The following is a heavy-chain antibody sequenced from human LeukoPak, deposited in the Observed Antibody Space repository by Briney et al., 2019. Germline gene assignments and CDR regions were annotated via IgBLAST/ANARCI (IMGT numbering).Heavy chain of an antibody. Sequence: SETLSLTCTVSGGSISSYYWSWIRQPPGKGLEWIGYIYSSGSTNCNPSPKSRATLSVDTSKNQFSLRLTSITPADTAVYYCARYYCPRGSCYHFDYWGQGTLVTVSS. CDR2: IYSSGST. D-gene: IGHD2-8*01. V-gene: IGHV4-59*01. CDR1: GGSISSYY. J-gene: IGHJ4*02. CDR3: ARYYCPRGSCYHFDY.